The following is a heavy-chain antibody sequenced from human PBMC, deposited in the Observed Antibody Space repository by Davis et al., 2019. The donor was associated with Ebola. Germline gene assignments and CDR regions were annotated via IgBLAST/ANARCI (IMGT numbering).Heavy chain of an antibody. CDR3: ARTYVSSSFPPGY. D-gene: IGHD6-6*01. CDR1: GFTFSSYS. Sequence: GESLKISCAASGFTFSSYSMNWVRQAPGKGLEWVSYISSSSSTRYYADSVKGRFTISRDNAKNSLYLQMNSLRDEDTAVYYCARTYVSSSFPPGYWGQGTLVTVSS. V-gene: IGHV3-48*02. J-gene: IGHJ4*02. CDR2: ISSSSSTR.